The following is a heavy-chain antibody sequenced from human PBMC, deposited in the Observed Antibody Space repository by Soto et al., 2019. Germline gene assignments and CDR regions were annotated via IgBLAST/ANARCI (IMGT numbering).Heavy chain of an antibody. J-gene: IGHJ6*02. Sequence: PGGSLRLSCAASGFTFSSYEMNWVRQAPGKGLEWVSYISSSGSTIYYADSVKGRFTISRDNAKNSLYLQMNSLRAEDTAVYYCARDRPGYYGSGSMDVWGQGTTVTVSS. D-gene: IGHD3-10*01. V-gene: IGHV3-48*03. CDR1: GFTFSSYE. CDR2: ISSSGSTI. CDR3: ARDRPGYYGSGSMDV.